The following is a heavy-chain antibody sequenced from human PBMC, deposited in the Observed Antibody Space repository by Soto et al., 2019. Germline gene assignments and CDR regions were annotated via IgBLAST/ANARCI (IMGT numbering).Heavy chain of an antibody. Sequence: GGSLRLSCAASGFTFSNYGMDWVRQAPGKGLEWVAVISSDGSNKYYADSVKGRLTISRDNSKNTLHLQMNSLRADDTAVYYGAKDRARRLNAFDYWGQGTPVTVDS. D-gene: IGHD5-12*01. V-gene: IGHV3-30*18. CDR1: GFTFSNYG. CDR2: ISSDGSNK. J-gene: IGHJ4*02. CDR3: AKDRARRLNAFDY.